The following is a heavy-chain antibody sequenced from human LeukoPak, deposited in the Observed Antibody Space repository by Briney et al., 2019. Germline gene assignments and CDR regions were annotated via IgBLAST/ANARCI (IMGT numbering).Heavy chain of an antibody. D-gene: IGHD6-6*01. CDR3: ASRGSSSIGRAYYYGMDV. CDR1: GGSISSSSYY. CDR2: IYYSGST. Sequence: SETLSLTCTVSGGSISSSSYYWGWIRQPPGKGLMWIGSIYYSGSTYYNPSLKSRVTISVDTSKNQFSLKLSSVTAADTAVYYCASRGSSSIGRAYYYGMDVWGQGTTVTVSS. V-gene: IGHV4-39*01. J-gene: IGHJ6*02.